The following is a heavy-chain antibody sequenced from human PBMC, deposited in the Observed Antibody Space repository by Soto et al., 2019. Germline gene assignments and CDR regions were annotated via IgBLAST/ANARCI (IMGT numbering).Heavy chain of an antibody. CDR3: AKDRQYSSGWGVIDY. Sequence: GSLRLSCAASGFTFSSYGMHWVRQAPGKGLEWVAVISYDGSNKYYADSVKGRFTISRDNSKNTLYLQMNSLRAEDTAVYYCAKDRQYSSGWGVIDYWGQGTLVTVSS. J-gene: IGHJ4*02. CDR1: GFTFSSYG. V-gene: IGHV3-30*18. D-gene: IGHD6-19*01. CDR2: ISYDGSNK.